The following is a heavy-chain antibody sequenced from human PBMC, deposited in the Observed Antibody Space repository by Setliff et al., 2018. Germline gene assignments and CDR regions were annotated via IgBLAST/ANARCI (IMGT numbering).Heavy chain of an antibody. Sequence: TLSLTCTVSGCSISSGGYYWSWIRQHPGKGLEWIGYIYYSGSTYYNPSLKSRVTISVDTSKNQFSLKLSSVTAADTAVYYCARDRRIVGARHAFDIWGQGTMVTVSS. CDR2: IYYSGST. CDR3: ARDRRIVGARHAFDI. D-gene: IGHD1-26*01. J-gene: IGHJ3*02. V-gene: IGHV4-31*03. CDR1: GCSISSGGYY.